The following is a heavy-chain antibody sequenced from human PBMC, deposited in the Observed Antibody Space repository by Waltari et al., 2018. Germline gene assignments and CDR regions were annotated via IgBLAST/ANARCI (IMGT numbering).Heavy chain of an antibody. V-gene: IGHV4-38-2*01. J-gene: IGHJ5*02. D-gene: IGHD1-26*01. CDR2: IYHSGST. CDR3: ARHDLGRHQQTSGSYYDWFDP. Sequence: QVQLQESGPGLVKPSETLSLTCAVSGYSISSGYYWGWIRQPPGKGLEWIGSIYHSGSTYYNPSLKSRVTISVDTSKNQFSLKLSSVTAADTAVYYCARHDLGRHQQTSGSYYDWFDPWGQGTLVTVSS. CDR1: GYSISSGYY.